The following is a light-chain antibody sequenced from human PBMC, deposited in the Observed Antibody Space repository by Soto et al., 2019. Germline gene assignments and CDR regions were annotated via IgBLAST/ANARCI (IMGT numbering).Light chain of an antibody. CDR3: QNHNSYSEA. CDR1: QSISSW. V-gene: IGKV1-5*01. CDR2: DAS. Sequence: DIQMTPSPSTLSASVLYRVTITFRASQSISSWLAWYQQKPGKAPKLLIYDASSLESGVPSRFSGSGSGTEFTLTISSLQPDDFATYYCQNHNSYSEAFGQGTKVDIK. J-gene: IGKJ1*01.